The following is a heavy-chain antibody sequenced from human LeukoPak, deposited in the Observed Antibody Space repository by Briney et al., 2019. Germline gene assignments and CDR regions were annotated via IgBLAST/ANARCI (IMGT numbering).Heavy chain of an antibody. CDR2: ISGGGGST. CDR1: GFTFSSCA. D-gene: IGHD2/OR15-2a*01. CDR3: ARLNRASGAPYYFYY. Sequence: PGGSLRLSCAASGFTFSSCAMTWVRQAPGKGLGWVSIISGGGGSTYYADSVKGRFTISRDNSKNTVNLQMNSLRAEDTAVYYCARLNRASGAPYYFYYWGQGTLVTVSS. V-gene: IGHV3-23*01. J-gene: IGHJ4*02.